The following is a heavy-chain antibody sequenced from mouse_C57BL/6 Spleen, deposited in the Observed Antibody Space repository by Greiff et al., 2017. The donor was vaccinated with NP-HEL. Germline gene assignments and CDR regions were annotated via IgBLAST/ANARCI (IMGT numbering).Heavy chain of an antibody. D-gene: IGHD3-2*02. CDR2: IDPNSGGT. CDR3: SSSYSSGSAWFAY. Sequence: VQLQQSGAELVKPGASVKLSCKASGYTFTSYWMHWVKQRPGRGLEWIGRIDPNSGGTKYNEKFKSKDTLTVDKPSSTAYMQLSSLTSEDSAVYDCSSSYSSGSAWFAYWGQGTLVTVSA. J-gene: IGHJ3*01. V-gene: IGHV1-72*01. CDR1: GYTFTSYW.